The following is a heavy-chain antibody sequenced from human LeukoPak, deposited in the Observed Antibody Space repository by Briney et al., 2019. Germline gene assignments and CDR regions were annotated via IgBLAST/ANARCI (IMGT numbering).Heavy chain of an antibody. CDR3: AKYNRIAAAGTGNYFDY. Sequence: GGSLRLSCAASGFTFSSYWMSWVRQAPGKGLEWVANIKQDGSEKYYVDSVKGRFTISRDNSKNTLYLQMNSLRAEDTAVYYCAKYNRIAAAGTGNYFDYWGQGTLVTVSS. V-gene: IGHV3-7*03. D-gene: IGHD6-13*01. CDR1: GFTFSSYW. CDR2: IKQDGSEK. J-gene: IGHJ4*02.